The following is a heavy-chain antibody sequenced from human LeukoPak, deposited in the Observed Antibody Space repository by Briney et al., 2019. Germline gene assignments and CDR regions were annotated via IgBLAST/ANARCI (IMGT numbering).Heavy chain of an antibody. J-gene: IGHJ4*02. D-gene: IGHD6-6*01. CDR1: GYTFTSYD. CDR3: ARIQSRIIAARPGNPAFDY. Sequence: ASVKVSCKASGYTFTSYDISWVRQAPGQGLEWMGWISTYNDNTHYAQKLQGRVTMTTDTSTSTVYMELKSLRSDDTAEYYCARIQSRIIAARPGNPAFDYWGRGTLVTVSS. V-gene: IGHV1-18*01. CDR2: ISTYNDNT.